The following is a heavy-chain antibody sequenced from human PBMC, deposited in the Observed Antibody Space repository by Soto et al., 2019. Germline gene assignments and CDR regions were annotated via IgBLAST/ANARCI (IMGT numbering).Heavy chain of an antibody. CDR3: ARELWVAATPASAYYYYYYMDV. Sequence: GGSLRLSCAASGFTFSSYWMSWVRQAPGKGLEWVANIKQDGSEKYYVDSVKGRFTISRDNAKNSLYLQMNSLRAEDTAVYYCARELWVAATPASAYYYYYYMDVWGKGTTVTVSS. D-gene: IGHD2-15*01. V-gene: IGHV3-7*01. CDR2: IKQDGSEK. CDR1: GFTFSSYW. J-gene: IGHJ6*03.